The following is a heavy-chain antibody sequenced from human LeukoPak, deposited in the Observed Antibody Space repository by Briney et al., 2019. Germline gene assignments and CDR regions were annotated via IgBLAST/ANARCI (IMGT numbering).Heavy chain of an antibody. V-gene: IGHV1-18*01. J-gene: IGHJ3*02. CDR3: ASPGYCSSTSCSVGAFDI. CDR2: ISAYNGNT. Sequence: ASVKVSCKASGYTFTIYGISWVRQAPGQGLEWMGWISAYNGNTNYAQKLQGRVTMTTDTSTSTAYMELRSLRSDDTAVYYCASPGYCSSTSCSVGAFDIWGQGTMVTVSS. D-gene: IGHD2-2*01. CDR1: GYTFTIYG.